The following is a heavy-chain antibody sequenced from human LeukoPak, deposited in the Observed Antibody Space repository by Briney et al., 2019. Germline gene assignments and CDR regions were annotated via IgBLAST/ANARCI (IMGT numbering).Heavy chain of an antibody. CDR1: GYTFTGFY. CDR3: TRDYGSGEGWFDP. Sequence: ASVKVSCKASGYTFTGFYHWVRQAPGPGLEWMGWINPNSGGTNYAQKFQGRITMTSDTSISTAYMELTRLRSDDTAIYYCTRDYGSGEGWFDPWGQGTLVTVSS. CDR2: INPNSGGT. V-gene: IGHV1-2*02. J-gene: IGHJ5*02. D-gene: IGHD3-10*01.